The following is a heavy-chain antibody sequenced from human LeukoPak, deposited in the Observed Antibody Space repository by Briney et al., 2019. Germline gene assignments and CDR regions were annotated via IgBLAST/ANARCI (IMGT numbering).Heavy chain of an antibody. CDR2: ISYDGSNK. J-gene: IGHJ6*02. CDR1: GFTFSSYG. V-gene: IGHV3-30*18. D-gene: IGHD4-11*01. Sequence: GRSLRLSCAASGFTFSSYGMHWVRQAPGKGLEWVAVISYDGSNKYYADSVKGRFTISRDNSKDTLYLQMNGLRAEDTAVYYCAKDPTTPMGYYGMDVWGQGTTVTVSS. CDR3: AKDPTTPMGYYGMDV.